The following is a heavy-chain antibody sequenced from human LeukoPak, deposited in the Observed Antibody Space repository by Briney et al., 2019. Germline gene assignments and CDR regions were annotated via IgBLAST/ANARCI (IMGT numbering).Heavy chain of an antibody. CDR2: TRNKANSYTT. J-gene: IGHJ4*02. V-gene: IGHV3-72*01. CDR1: GFTFSDHY. CDR3: AKMGLSGRYDY. Sequence: GGSLRLSCAASGFTFSDHYMDWVRQAPGRGLEWVGRTRNKANSYTTEYAASVKGRFTISRDDSKNSLYLQMNSLKTEDTAVYYCAKMGLSGRYDYWGQGTLVTVSS. D-gene: IGHD3-16*02.